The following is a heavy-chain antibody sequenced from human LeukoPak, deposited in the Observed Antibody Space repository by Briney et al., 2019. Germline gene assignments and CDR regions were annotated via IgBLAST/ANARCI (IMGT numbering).Heavy chain of an antibody. J-gene: IGHJ3*02. CDR3: AKLLFWSGYNDAFDI. Sequence: GGSLRLSCAASGFTFSSYGMHWVRQAPGKGLEWVAVISYDGSNKYYADSVKGRFTISRDNSKNTLYLQMSSLRPEDTAVYSCAKLLFWSGYNDAFDIWGQGTMVVVSS. V-gene: IGHV3-30*18. CDR2: ISYDGSNK. D-gene: IGHD3-3*01. CDR1: GFTFSSYG.